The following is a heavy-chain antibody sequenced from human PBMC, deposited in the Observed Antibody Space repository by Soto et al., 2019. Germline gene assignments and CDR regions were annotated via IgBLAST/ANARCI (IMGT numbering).Heavy chain of an antibody. CDR2: IYYSGST. CDR1: GGSISSYY. Sequence: SETLSLTCTVSGGSISSYYWSWIRQPPGKGLEWIGYIYYSGSTNYNPSLKSRVTISVDTSKNQFSLKLSSVTAADTAVYYCARAHRGYDLALDYWGQGTLVTVSS. V-gene: IGHV4-59*01. CDR3: ARAHRGYDLALDY. J-gene: IGHJ4*02. D-gene: IGHD5-12*01.